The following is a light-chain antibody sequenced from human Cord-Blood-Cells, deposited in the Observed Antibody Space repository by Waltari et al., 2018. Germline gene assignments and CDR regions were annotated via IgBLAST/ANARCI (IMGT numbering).Light chain of an antibody. CDR3: QQRSNWPPT. V-gene: IGKV3-11*01. CDR2: DAS. Sequence: EIVLTQSPATLSLSPGERATLSCRASQSVSSYLAWYQQKPGQAPRLLIYDASNRATGIPARFSGSGSGTDFTLTISSREPEDFAVYYCQQRSNWPPTFGQGTQLEIK. CDR1: QSVSSY. J-gene: IGKJ5*01.